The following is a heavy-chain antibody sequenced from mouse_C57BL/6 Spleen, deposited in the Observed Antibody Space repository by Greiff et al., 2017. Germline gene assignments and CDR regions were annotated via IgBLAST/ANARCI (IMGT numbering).Heavy chain of an antibody. J-gene: IGHJ3*01. V-gene: IGHV1-82*01. CDR1: GYAFSSSW. CDR2: IYPGDGDT. CDR3: AIVVDELAY. Sequence: VQLVESGPELAKPGASVKISCKASGYAFSSSWMSWVKQRPGKGLEWIGRIYPGDGDTNYNGKFKGKATLTADKSSSTAYMQLRSLISEDSAVYFCAIVVDELAYWGQGTLVTVSA.